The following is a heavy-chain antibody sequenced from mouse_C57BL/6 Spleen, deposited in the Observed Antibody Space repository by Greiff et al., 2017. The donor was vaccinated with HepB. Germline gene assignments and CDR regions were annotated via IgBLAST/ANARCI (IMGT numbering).Heavy chain of an antibody. CDR3: TRVGGNSYYFDY. V-gene: IGHV1-15*01. J-gene: IGHJ2*01. Sequence: QVQLKQSGAELVRPGASVTLSCKASGYTFTDYEMHWVKQTPVHGLEWIGAIDPETGGTAYNQKFKGKAILTADKSSSTAYMELRSLTSEDSAVYYCTRVGGNSYYFDYWGQGTTLTVSS. CDR1: GYTFTDYE. CDR2: IDPETGGT. D-gene: IGHD2-1*01.